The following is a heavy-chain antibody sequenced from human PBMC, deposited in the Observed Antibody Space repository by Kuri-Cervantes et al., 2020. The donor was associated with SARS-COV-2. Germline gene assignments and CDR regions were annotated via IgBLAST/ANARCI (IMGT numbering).Heavy chain of an antibody. CDR3: ARREDAFDI. D-gene: IGHD1-26*01. CDR2: IYPGDSDT. CDR1: GYTFTSYC. Sequence: KVSCKGSGYTFTSYCIDWVRQMPGKGLEWMGFIYPGDSDTRYSPSFQGQVTISADKSISTAYLQWSSLKASDTAMYYCARREDAFDIWGQGTMVTVSS. V-gene: IGHV5-51*01. J-gene: IGHJ3*02.